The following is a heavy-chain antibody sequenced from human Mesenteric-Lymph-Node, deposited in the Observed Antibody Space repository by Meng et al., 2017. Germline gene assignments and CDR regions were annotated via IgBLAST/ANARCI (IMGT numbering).Heavy chain of an antibody. CDR1: GGTFSSYA. J-gene: IGHJ6*02. V-gene: IGHV1-69*10. CDR2: IIPMLGQT. Sequence: SVKVSCKASGGTFSSYAISWVRQAPGQGLEWMGGIIPMLGQTIYAQRFQGRLTITADDSTSTAYMELSSLTSADTAVYYCGRPHAPWNNHFAMDVWGQGTAVTVSS. CDR3: GRPHAPWNNHFAMDV. D-gene: IGHD1-1*01.